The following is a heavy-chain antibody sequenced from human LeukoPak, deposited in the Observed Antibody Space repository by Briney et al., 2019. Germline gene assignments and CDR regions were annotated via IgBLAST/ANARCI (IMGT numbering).Heavy chain of an antibody. CDR1: GGSISSGDKY. D-gene: IGHD2-21*02. V-gene: IGHV4-30-4*01. CDR2: IYYSGST. J-gene: IGHJ4*02. CDR3: ARVTRWAGLDF. Sequence: SQTLSLTCNVSGGSISSGDKYWSWIRQPPGKGLEWIGYIYYSGSTYYNPSLKSRLTISVDTSENQFSLHLTSVTAADTAVYFCARVTRWAGLDFWGQGTPVTVSS.